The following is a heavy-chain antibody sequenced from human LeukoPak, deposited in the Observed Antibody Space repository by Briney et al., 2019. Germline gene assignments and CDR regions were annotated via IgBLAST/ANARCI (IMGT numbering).Heavy chain of an antibody. V-gene: IGHV3-23*01. J-gene: IGHJ4*02. CDR1: GFTFSSYA. Sequence: GGSLRLSCAAPGFTFSSYAMSWVRQAPGKGLEWVSAISGSGGSTYYADSVRGRFTISRDNSKNTLYLQMNSLRAEDTAVYYCAKDLSGYVDYWGQGTLVTVSS. CDR3: AKDLSGYVDY. CDR2: ISGSGGST. D-gene: IGHD1-26*01.